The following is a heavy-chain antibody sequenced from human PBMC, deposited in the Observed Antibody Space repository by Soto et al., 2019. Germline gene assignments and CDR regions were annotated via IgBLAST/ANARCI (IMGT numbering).Heavy chain of an antibody. Sequence: EVQLLESGGGLVQPGGSLRLSCASSGFTFSSYAMSWVRQAPGKGLEWVSAISGSGGSTYYADSVKGRFTISRDNSKNTLYLQMNSLRAEDTAVYYCAKDRNIVATRPYFDYWGQGTLVTVPS. CDR1: GFTFSSYA. CDR2: ISGSGGST. J-gene: IGHJ4*02. V-gene: IGHV3-23*01. D-gene: IGHD5-12*01. CDR3: AKDRNIVATRPYFDY.